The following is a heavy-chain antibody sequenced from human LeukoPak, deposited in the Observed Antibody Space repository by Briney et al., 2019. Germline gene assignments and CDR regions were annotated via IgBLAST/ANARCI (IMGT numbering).Heavy chain of an antibody. D-gene: IGHD5-12*01. Sequence: GSLRLSCAASGFTFSSYSMNWVRQAPGKGLEWVSYISSSSSTIYYADSVKGRFTISRDNAKNSLYLQMNSLRAEDTAVYYCARAPGGYDLTYWGQGTLVTVSS. V-gene: IGHV3-48*01. CDR1: GFTFSSYS. CDR3: ARAPGGYDLTY. J-gene: IGHJ4*02. CDR2: ISSSSSTI.